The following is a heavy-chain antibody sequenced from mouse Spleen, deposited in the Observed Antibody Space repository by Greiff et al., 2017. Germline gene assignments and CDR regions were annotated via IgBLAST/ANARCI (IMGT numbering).Heavy chain of an antibody. CDR1: GYSITSDYA. CDR3: ARGGGKGAMDY. Sequence: EVKLMESGPGLVKPSQSLSLTCTVTGYSITSDYAWNWIRQFPGNKLEWMGYISYSGSTSYNPSLKSRISITRDTSKNQFFLQLNSVTTEDTATYYCARGGGKGAMDYWGQGTSVTVSS. D-gene: IGHD1-1*02. J-gene: IGHJ4*01. CDR2: ISYSGST. V-gene: IGHV3-2*02.